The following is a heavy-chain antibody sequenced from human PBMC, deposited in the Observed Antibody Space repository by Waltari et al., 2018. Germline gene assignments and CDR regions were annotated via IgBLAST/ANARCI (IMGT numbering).Heavy chain of an antibody. CDR3: ARHRGFRYYFDY. CDR1: VGTFSSYA. V-gene: IGHV1-69*04. CDR2: IIPILGIA. Sequence: QVQLVQSGAEAKKPGSSVKVSCKASVGTFSSYAISWVRQARGQGLEWMGGIIPILGIANYARKFQGRVTITADESTSTAYMELSSLRSDDTAVYYCARHRGFRYYFDYWGQGTLVTVSS. D-gene: IGHD3-10*01. J-gene: IGHJ4*02.